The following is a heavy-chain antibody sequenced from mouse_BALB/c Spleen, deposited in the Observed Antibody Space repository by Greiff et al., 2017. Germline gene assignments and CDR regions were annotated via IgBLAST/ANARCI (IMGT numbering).Heavy chain of an antibody. V-gene: IGHV5-6*02. J-gene: IGHJ3*01. D-gene: IGHD3-3*01. CDR1: GFTFSSYG. Sequence: EVMLVESGGDLVKPGGSLKLSCAASGFTFSSYGMSWVRQTPDKRLEWVATISSGGSYTYYPDSVKGRFTISRDNAKNTLYLQMSSLKSEDTAIYYCAREEDLGDGFAYWGQGTLVTVSA. CDR3: AREEDLGDGFAY. CDR2: ISSGGSYT.